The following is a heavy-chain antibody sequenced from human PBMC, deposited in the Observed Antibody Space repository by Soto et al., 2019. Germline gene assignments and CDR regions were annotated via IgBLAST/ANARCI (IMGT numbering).Heavy chain of an antibody. CDR1: GFTFSSYD. CDR2: IGTAGDT. CDR3: ARVSGSDFWSGYIDY. V-gene: IGHV3-13*01. J-gene: IGHJ4*02. D-gene: IGHD3-3*01. Sequence: PGGSLRLSCAASGFTFSSYDMHWVRQATGKGLEWVSAIGTAGDTYYPGSVKGRFTISRENAKNSLYLQMNSLRAEDTAVYYCARVSGSDFWSGYIDYWGQGTLVTVSS.